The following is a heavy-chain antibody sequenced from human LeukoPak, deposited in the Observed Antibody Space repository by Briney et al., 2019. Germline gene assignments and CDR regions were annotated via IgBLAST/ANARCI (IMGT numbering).Heavy chain of an antibody. V-gene: IGHV4-59*01. D-gene: IGHD3-10*01. CDR3: ARSPTLYFGADY. CDR1: GGSIRSYY. J-gene: IGHJ4*02. Sequence: SETLSLTCTVSGGSIRSYYWSWIRQPPGKGLEWIGYISYSGSTNYNPSLKSRVTISVDTSKNQFSLKLSSVTATDTAVYYCARSPTLYFGADYWGQGTLVTVSS. CDR2: ISYSGST.